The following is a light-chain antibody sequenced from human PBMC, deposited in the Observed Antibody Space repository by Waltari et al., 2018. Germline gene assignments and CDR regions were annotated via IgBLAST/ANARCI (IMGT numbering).Light chain of an antibody. V-gene: IGLV3-10*01. CDR3: YSTDRTGKQRV. CDR2: EDN. J-gene: IGLJ2*01. Sequence: SYELTQPPSVSVSPGQTARITCPGDALPNKYGYWYQEKSGQATVLVIYEDNKRRSGIPERFSGSSSGTMVTLTISGAQVEDEGDYYCYSTDRTGKQRVFGGGTKLTVL. CDR1: ALPNKY.